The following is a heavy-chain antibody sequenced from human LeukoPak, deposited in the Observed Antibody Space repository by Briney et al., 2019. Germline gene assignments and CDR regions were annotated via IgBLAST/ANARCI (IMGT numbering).Heavy chain of an antibody. CDR3: ARPGTTNYYYYYMDV. D-gene: IGHD1-1*01. J-gene: IGHJ6*03. CDR2: IYHSGST. V-gene: IGHV4-38-2*02. CDR1: GYSISSGYY. Sequence: SETLSLTCTASGYSISSGYYWGWIRQPPGKGLEWIGSIYHSGSTYYNPSLKSRVTISVDTSKNQFSLKLSSVTAADTAVYYCARPGTTNYYYYYMDVWGKGTTVTVSS.